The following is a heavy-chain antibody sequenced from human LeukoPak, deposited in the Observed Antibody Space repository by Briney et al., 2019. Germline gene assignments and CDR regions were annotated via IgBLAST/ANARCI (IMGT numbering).Heavy chain of an antibody. CDR2: IDESGGSI. J-gene: IGHJ4*02. V-gene: IGHV3-23*01. CDR3: ARDYGSRGSSSYPFDN. CDR1: GFTFSSDA. D-gene: IGHD3-10*01. Sequence: GGSLRLSCAATGFTFSSDAMSWVRRAPGKGLEWVSGIDESGGSIYYADSVKGRFTISRDNSKNTLDLQMNSLRAEDTAVYYCARDYGSRGSSSYPFDNWSQGTLVTVSP.